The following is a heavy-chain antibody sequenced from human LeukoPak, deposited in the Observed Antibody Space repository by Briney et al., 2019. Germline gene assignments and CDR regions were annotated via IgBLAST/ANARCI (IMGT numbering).Heavy chain of an antibody. CDR2: ITSSSSTI. J-gene: IGHJ4*02. CDR1: GFTFSSYA. D-gene: IGHD1-26*01. CDR3: ARGVGTTGNY. Sequence: GGSLRLSCAASGFTFSSYAMSWVRQAPGKGLEWVSFITSSSSTIYYADSVKGRFTISRDNAKNSLYLQMNSLRAEDTAIYYCARGVGTTGNYWGQGTLVTVSS. V-gene: IGHV3-48*01.